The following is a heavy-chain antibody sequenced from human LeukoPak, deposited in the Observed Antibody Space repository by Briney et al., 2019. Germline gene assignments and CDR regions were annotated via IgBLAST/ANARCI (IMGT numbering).Heavy chain of an antibody. Sequence: SETLSLTCTVSGGSISSYYWSWIRQPAGKGLEWIGRIYTSGSTNYNPSLKSRVTISVDTSKNQFSLKLSSVTAADTAVYYCARERAVTTLYYYYYYGMDVWGQGTTVTVSS. CDR3: ARERAVTTLYYYYYYGMDV. V-gene: IGHV4-4*07. CDR1: GGSISSYY. J-gene: IGHJ6*02. CDR2: IYTSGST. D-gene: IGHD4-11*01.